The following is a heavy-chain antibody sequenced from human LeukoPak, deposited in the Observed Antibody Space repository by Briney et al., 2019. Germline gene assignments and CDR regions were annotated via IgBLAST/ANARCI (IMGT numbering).Heavy chain of an antibody. Sequence: SETLSLTCTVTGGSITRRSDYWGWIRQPPGRGLEWIGSIYYSGSTYYNPSFKSRVTISVDTSRNQFSLQLSYVTAADTAVYYCARNESVLGTTGLNDFFDDWGQGSLVTVSS. CDR1: GGSITRRSDY. V-gene: IGHV4-39*01. J-gene: IGHJ4*02. D-gene: IGHD1-26*01. CDR2: IYYSGST. CDR3: ARNESVLGTTGLNDFFDD.